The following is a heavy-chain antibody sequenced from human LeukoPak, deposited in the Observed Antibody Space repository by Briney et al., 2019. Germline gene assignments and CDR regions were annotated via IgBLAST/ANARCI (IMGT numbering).Heavy chain of an antibody. V-gene: IGHV4-59*12. Sequence: SETLSLTCTVSGGSISSYYWSWIRQPPGKGLEWIGYIYYSGSTNYNPSLKSRVTISVDTSKNQFSLKLSSVTAADTAVYYCAREREVGYCDSISCYRNFDPWGQGILVTVSS. J-gene: IGHJ5*02. D-gene: IGHD2-2*02. CDR1: GGSISSYY. CDR2: IYYSGST. CDR3: AREREVGYCDSISCYRNFDP.